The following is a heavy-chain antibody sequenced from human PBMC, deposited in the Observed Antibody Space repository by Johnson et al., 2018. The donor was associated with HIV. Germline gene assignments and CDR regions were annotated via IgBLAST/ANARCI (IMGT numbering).Heavy chain of an antibody. CDR1: GFSFSNYW. CDR3: ARGRIPATIAIDI. J-gene: IGHJ3*02. Sequence: VQLVESGGGVVQPGGSLRLSCEASGFSFSNYWMSWVRQAPGKGLEWVANIKEDGSDDYYGDVLKGRFIISRDNAKNSLYLQMNSLRAEATAVYHCARGRIPATIAIDIWGQGTMVTVSS. D-gene: IGHD2-2*01. V-gene: IGHV3-7*02. CDR2: IKEDGSDD.